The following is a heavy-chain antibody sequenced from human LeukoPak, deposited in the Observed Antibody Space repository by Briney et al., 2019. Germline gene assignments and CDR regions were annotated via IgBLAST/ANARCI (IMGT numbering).Heavy chain of an antibody. D-gene: IGHD1-14*01. CDR2: INSNSGGT. Sequence: RASVKVSCKASGYTFIDYYIHWVRQVPGQGLEWMGWINSNSGGTNYAQKFQGRVTMTRDTSISTAYMELSRLRSDDTAVYYCVRQVSDYWGQGTLVTASS. CDR3: VRQVSDY. V-gene: IGHV1-2*02. J-gene: IGHJ4*02. CDR1: GYTFIDYY.